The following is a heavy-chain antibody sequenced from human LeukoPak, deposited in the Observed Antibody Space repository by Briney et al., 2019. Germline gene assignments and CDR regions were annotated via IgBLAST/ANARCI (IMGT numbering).Heavy chain of an antibody. CDR2: IYYSGST. Sequence: SETLSLTCTVSGGSISSYYWSWIRQPPGKGLEWIGYIYYSGSTNYNPSLKSRVTISVDTSKNQFSLKLSSVTAADTALYYCARESGGSSSVWFDPWGQGTLVTVSS. J-gene: IGHJ5*02. V-gene: IGHV4-59*01. D-gene: IGHD6-6*01. CDR3: ARESGGSSSVWFDP. CDR1: GGSISSYY.